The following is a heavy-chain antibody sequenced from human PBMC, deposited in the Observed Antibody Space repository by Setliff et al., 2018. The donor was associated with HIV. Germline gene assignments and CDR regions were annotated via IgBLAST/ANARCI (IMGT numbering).Heavy chain of an antibody. CDR2: IKKSSDGGKT. Sequence: GESLKISCVASGFTFNNAWMNWVRQAPGKGLEWLGRIKKSSDGGKTDDASPVKGRFTISRDDSKNTLYLQMNSLKIEDTAVYFCATDNGPSYSMDIWGQGTTVTV. D-gene: IGHD2-21*01. CDR1: GFTFNNAW. J-gene: IGHJ6*02. V-gene: IGHV3-15*01. CDR3: ATDNGPSYSMDI.